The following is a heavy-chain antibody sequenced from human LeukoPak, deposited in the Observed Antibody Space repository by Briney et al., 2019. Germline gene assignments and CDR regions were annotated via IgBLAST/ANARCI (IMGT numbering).Heavy chain of an antibody. J-gene: IGHJ6*02. CDR1: GFTFSSYS. Sequence: PGGSLRLSCAASGFTFSSYSMNWVRQAPGKGLEWIGEINHSGSTNYNPSLKSRVTISVDTSKNQFSLKLSSVTAADTAVYYCARYSYYYYGMDVWGQGTTVTVSS. D-gene: IGHD2-15*01. CDR2: INHSGST. CDR3: ARYSYYYYGMDV. V-gene: IGHV4-34*01.